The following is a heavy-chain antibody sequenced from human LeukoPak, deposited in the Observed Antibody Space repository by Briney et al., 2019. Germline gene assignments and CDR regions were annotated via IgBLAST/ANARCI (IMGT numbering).Heavy chain of an antibody. CDR1: GGSISSYY. CDR3: ARGGHITMVRGAINWFDP. D-gene: IGHD3-10*01. V-gene: IGHV4-59*08. Sequence: SETLSLTCTVSGGSISSYYWSWIRQPPGKGLEWIGYVYYSGSTNYNPSLKSRVAISVDTSKNQFSLKLSSVTAADTAVYYCARGGHITMVRGAINWFDPWGQGTLVTVSS. CDR2: VYYSGST. J-gene: IGHJ5*02.